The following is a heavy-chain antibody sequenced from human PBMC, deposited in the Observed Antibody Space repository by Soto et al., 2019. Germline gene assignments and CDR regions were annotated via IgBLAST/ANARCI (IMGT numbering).Heavy chain of an antibody. Sequence: GGSLRLSCAASGFVFSAYSMHWVRQAPGKGLEWVAVISYDGSDKYFADSVKGRVTISRDNFQNTLYLQMNSLRVEDTAVYYCARETAGGASDLWGQGKMVTVSS. CDR1: GFVFSAYS. J-gene: IGHJ3*01. V-gene: IGHV3-30-3*01. CDR3: ARETAGGASDL. CDR2: ISYDGSDK. D-gene: IGHD1-1*01.